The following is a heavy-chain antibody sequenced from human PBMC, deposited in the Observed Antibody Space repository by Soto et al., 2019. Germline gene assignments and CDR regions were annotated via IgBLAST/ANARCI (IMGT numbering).Heavy chain of an antibody. Sequence: QVQLQESGPGLVKPSQTLSLSYTVSGGSISSGGYYWSWIRQHPGKGLEWIGYIYYSGSTYYNPSLKSRVTISVDTSKNQFSLKLSSVTAAYTAVYYCARGGIAAAAPPDYWGQGTLVTVSS. J-gene: IGHJ4*02. D-gene: IGHD6-13*01. CDR3: ARGGIAAAAPPDY. CDR2: IYYSGST. CDR1: GGSISSGGYY. V-gene: IGHV4-31*03.